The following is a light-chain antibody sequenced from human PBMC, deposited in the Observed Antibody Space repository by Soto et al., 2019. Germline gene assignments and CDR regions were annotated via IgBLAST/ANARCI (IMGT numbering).Light chain of an antibody. Sequence: EIVMTQSPATLSVSPGERATLSCRASQSVSSNLAWYQQKPGQAPRLLIYGASTRATGIPARFSGSGSGTEVTLTISSLQSEDFAVYYCQQYNNWAPYTFGQGNTLEIK. CDR3: QQYNNWAPYT. CDR1: QSVSSN. J-gene: IGKJ2*01. V-gene: IGKV3-15*01. CDR2: GAS.